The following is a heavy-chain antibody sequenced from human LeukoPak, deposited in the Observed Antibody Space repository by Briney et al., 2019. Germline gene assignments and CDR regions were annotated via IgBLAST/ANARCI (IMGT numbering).Heavy chain of an antibody. CDR3: ARDNGGDFWSGYYTGRYYYYYMDV. D-gene: IGHD3-3*01. CDR1: GGSISSYY. Sequence: SETLSLTCTVSGGSISSYYWSWIRQPPGKGLEWIGYIYYSGSTNYNPSLKSQVTISVDTSKNQFSLKLSSVTAADTAVYYCARDNGGDFWSGYYTGRYYYYYMDVWGKGTTVTVSS. CDR2: IYYSGST. V-gene: IGHV4-59*01. J-gene: IGHJ6*03.